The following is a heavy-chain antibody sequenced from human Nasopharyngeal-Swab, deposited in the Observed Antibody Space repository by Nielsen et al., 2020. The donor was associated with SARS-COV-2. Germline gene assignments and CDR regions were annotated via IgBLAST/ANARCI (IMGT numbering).Heavy chain of an antibody. CDR3: AKGGYSYGSDAFDI. J-gene: IGHJ3*02. V-gene: IGHV3-9*01. Sequence: LKISCAASGFTFDDYAMHWVRQAPGKGLEWVSGISWNRGSIGYADSVKGRFTISRDNAKNSLYLQMNSLRAEDTALYYCAKGGYSYGSDAFDIWGQGTMVTVSS. CDR2: ISWNRGSI. CDR1: GFTFDDYA. D-gene: IGHD5-18*01.